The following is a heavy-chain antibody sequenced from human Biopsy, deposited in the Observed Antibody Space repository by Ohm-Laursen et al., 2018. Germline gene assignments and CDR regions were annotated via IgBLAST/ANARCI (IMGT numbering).Heavy chain of an antibody. CDR3: ARVPAYPSIDGYYGLDL. CDR1: GYTFAGYY. V-gene: IGHV1-2*02. D-gene: IGHD3-9*01. Sequence: ASVKGSCNASGYTFAGYYLHWVRQAPGHGLEWMGWIYPNRGNANYAQSFQGRLTVTRDTSISTAYMELTSLTFDDTAIYYCARVPAYPSIDGYYGLDLWGQGTTVIVSS. J-gene: IGHJ6*02. CDR2: IYPNRGNA.